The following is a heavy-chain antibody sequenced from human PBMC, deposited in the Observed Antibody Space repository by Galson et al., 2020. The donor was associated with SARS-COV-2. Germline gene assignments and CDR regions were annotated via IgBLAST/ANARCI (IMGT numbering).Heavy chain of an antibody. CDR3: AHRLALVDFDY. J-gene: IGHJ4*02. CDR1: GYSPSTNGVG. D-gene: IGHD2-15*01. CDR2: ISWDDDK. Sequence: SGYSPSTNGVGLCLIPQPPGKALTWLDLISWDDDKRYSSALKSRLTITKDTSKHQVVLTMTNMDTVDTATYYGAHRLALVDFDYWGQGTLVTVSS. V-gene: IGHV2-5*02.